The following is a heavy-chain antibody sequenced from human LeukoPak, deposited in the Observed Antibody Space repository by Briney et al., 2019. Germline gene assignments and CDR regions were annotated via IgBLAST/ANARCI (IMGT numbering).Heavy chain of an antibody. J-gene: IGHJ4*02. CDR2: INHSGST. CDR3: MVRGASDY. D-gene: IGHD3-10*01. CDR1: GGSFSGYY. V-gene: IGHV4-34*01. Sequence: PSETLSLTCAVYGGSFSGYYWSWIRQPPGKGLEWIREINHSGSTNYNPSLKSRVTISVDTSKNEFSLKLSSVTAADTAVYYAMVRGASDYWGQGTLVTVSS.